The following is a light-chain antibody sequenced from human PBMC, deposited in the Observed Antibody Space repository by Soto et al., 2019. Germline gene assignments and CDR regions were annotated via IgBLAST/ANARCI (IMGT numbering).Light chain of an antibody. CDR1: RSNIGLNH. Sequence: QSVLTQPPSASGTPGQRVTISCSGSRSNIGLNHVNWYQQLPGTAPQLLIYSNNKRPSGVSDRFSVAKSGTSASLAISGLQSEDEADYYCATWDASLNGYVFGTGTKLTVL. CDR2: SNN. CDR3: ATWDASLNGYV. J-gene: IGLJ1*01. V-gene: IGLV1-44*01.